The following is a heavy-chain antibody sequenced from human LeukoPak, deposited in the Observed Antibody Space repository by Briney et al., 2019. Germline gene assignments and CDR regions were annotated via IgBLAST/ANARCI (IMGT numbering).Heavy chain of an antibody. Sequence: PGGSLRLSCAASGFTFDDYAMHWVRQAPGKGLEWVSGISWNSGSIGYADSVKGRFTISRDNAKNSLYLQMNSLRAEDTALYYCARRRGLGCCSSTSCYAGYFDYWGQGTLVTVSS. D-gene: IGHD2-2*01. J-gene: IGHJ4*02. CDR3: ARRRGLGCCSSTSCYAGYFDY. V-gene: IGHV3-9*01. CDR2: ISWNSGSI. CDR1: GFTFDDYA.